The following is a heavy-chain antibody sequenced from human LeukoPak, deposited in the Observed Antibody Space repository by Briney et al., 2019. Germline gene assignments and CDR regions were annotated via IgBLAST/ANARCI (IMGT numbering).Heavy chain of an antibody. CDR2: ISWNSGNI. D-gene: IGHD1-14*01. CDR3: AAGNALVSYFYGLDV. V-gene: IGHV3-9*01. CDR1: GFTFSSYS. Sequence: GGSLRLSCAASGFTFSSYSMNWVRQAPGKGLEWVSGISWNSGNIGYADSVKGRFTISRDNAKNSLYLQMNSLRAEDTALYYCAAGNALVSYFYGLDVWGQGTTVTVSS. J-gene: IGHJ6*02.